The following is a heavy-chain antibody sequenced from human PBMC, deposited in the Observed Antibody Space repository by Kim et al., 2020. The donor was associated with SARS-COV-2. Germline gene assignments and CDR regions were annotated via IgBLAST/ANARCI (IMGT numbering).Heavy chain of an antibody. CDR2: IKRKSDGETT. V-gene: IGHV3-15*01. CDR3: TTYEN. CDR1: GFTFSNAW. D-gene: IGHD3-22*01. Sequence: GGSLRRSCAASGFTFSNAWMSWVRQAPGKGLEWVGRIKRKSDGETTDYATPVKGRFTISRDDSENTVYLQMNSLETEDTGLYYCTTYENWGQGTLVTVSS. J-gene: IGHJ4*02.